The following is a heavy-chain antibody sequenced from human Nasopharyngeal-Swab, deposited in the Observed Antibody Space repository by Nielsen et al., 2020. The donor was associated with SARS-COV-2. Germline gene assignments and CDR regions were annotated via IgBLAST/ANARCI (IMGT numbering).Heavy chain of an antibody. CDR1: GFTFSGST. CDR3: TRTYCSGGSCPTGVYYYYGMDV. J-gene: IGHJ6*02. CDR2: IRSKANSYAT. V-gene: IGHV3-73*01. D-gene: IGHD2-15*01. Sequence: ETLSLTCAASGFTFSGSTMHWVRQASGKGLEWVGRIRSKANSYATAYAASVKGRFTISRDDSKNTAYLQMNSLKTEDTAVYYCTRTYCSGGSCPTGVYYYYGMDVWGQGTTVTVSS.